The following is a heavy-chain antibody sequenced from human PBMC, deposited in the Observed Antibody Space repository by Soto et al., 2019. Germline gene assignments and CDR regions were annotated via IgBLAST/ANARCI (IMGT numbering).Heavy chain of an antibody. J-gene: IGHJ5*02. CDR3: ARDHSGSYSSIRPPTNWFDP. CDR2: IYYSGST. D-gene: IGHD1-26*01. V-gene: IGHV4-59*01. Sequence: QVQLQESGPGLVKPSETLSLTCTVSGGSISSYYWSWIRQPPGKGLEWIGYIYYSGSTNYNPSLKSRVTISAAPPKNQFSLKLSSVTAADTAVYYCARDHSGSYSSIRPPTNWFDPWGQGTLVTVSS. CDR1: GGSISSYY.